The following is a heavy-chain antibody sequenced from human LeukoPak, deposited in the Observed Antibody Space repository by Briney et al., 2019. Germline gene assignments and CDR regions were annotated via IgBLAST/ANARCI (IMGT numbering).Heavy chain of an antibody. CDR2: ISSSSSYI. Sequence: GGSLRLSCAASGFTLSSYSMNWVRQAPGKGLEWVSSISSSSSYIYYADSVKGRFTISRDNAKNSLYLQMNSLRDEDTAVYYCAREGGYDSSGYYYVGFDYWGQGTLVTVSS. CDR1: GFTLSSYS. D-gene: IGHD3-22*01. V-gene: IGHV3-21*01. J-gene: IGHJ4*02. CDR3: AREGGYDSSGYYYVGFDY.